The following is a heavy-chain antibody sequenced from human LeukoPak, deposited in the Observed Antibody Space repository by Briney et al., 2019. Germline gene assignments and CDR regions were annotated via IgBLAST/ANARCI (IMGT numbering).Heavy chain of an antibody. CDR2: INSDGSST. J-gene: IGHJ5*02. D-gene: IGHD3-16*02. CDR3: ARGRNYVWGSYRFTP. CDR1: GFTFSSYW. Sequence: GGSLRLSCAASGFTFSSYWMHWVRHAPGKGLVWVSRINSDGSSTSYADSVKGRFTISRDNAKNTLYLQMNSLRAEDTAVYYCARGRNYVWGSYRFTPWGQGTLVTVSS. V-gene: IGHV3-74*01.